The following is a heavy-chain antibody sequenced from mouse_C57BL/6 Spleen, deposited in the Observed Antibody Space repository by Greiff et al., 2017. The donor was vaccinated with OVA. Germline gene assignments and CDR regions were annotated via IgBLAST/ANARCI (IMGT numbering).Heavy chain of an antibody. CDR3: TRGGVVATKAMDY. D-gene: IGHD1-1*01. J-gene: IGHJ4*01. V-gene: IGHV1-5*01. CDR2: IYPGNSDN. CDR1: GYTFTSYW. Sequence: EVQLQQSGTVLARPGASVKMSCKTSGYTFTSYWMHWVKQRPGQGLEWIGAIYPGNSDNSYNQKFKGKAKLTAVTSASTAYMELSSLTNEDSAVYYCTRGGVVATKAMDYWGQGTSVTFSS.